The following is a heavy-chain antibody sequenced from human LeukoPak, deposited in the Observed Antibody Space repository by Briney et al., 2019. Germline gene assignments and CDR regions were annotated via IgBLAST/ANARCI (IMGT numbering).Heavy chain of an antibody. CDR1: GYTFTGYY. J-gene: IGHJ6*02. CDR3: ARDAGFLEWLVSYGMDV. Sequence: GASVKVSCKASGYTFTGYYMHWVRQAPGQGLEWMGWINPNSGGTNYAQKFQGRVTMTRDTSISTAYMELSRLRSDETAVYYCARDAGFLEWLVSYGMDVWGQGTTVTVSS. CDR2: INPNSGGT. V-gene: IGHV1-2*02. D-gene: IGHD3-3*01.